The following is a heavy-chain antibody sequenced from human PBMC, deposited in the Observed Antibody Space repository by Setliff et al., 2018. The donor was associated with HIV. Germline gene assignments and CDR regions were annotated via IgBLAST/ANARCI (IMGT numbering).Heavy chain of an antibody. CDR1: GYSISSGYY. V-gene: IGHV4-38-2*02. Sequence: SETLSLTCTVSGYSISSGYYWGWIRQPPGKGLEWIGSIYHSGSTYYNPSLKSRVTISVDTSKNQFSLKLSSVTAADTAVYYCARAMRGVVVTNMYYYYGMDVWGRGTTVTVSS. CDR3: ARAMRGVVVTNMYYYYGMDV. D-gene: IGHD2-21*02. J-gene: IGHJ6*02. CDR2: IYHSGST.